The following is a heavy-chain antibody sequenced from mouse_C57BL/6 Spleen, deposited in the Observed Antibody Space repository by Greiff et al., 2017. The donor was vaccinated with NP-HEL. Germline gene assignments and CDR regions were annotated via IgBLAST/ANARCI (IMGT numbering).Heavy chain of an antibody. CDR3: ARERITTVVDYFDY. CDR2: IYPGDGDT. CDR1: GYAFSSSW. Sequence: VQRVESGPELVKPGASVKISCKASGYAFSSSWMNWVKQRPGKGLEWIGRIYPGDGDTNYNGKFKGKATLTADKSSSTAYMQLSSLTSEDSAVYFCARERITTVVDYFDYWGQGTTLTVSS. D-gene: IGHD1-1*01. V-gene: IGHV1-82*01. J-gene: IGHJ2*01.